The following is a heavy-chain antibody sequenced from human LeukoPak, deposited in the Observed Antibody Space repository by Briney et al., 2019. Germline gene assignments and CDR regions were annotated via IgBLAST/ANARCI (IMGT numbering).Heavy chain of an antibody. Sequence: GGSLRLSCAASGFTFSSYSMNWVRQAPGKGLEWVSSISSSSSYIYYADSVKGRFTISRDNAKNSLYLQMNSLRAEDTAVYYCARDYYDSSGYYTQIDYWGQGTLVTVSS. V-gene: IGHV3-21*01. CDR1: GFTFSSYS. CDR2: ISSSSSYI. J-gene: IGHJ4*02. CDR3: ARDYYDSSGYYTQIDY. D-gene: IGHD3-22*01.